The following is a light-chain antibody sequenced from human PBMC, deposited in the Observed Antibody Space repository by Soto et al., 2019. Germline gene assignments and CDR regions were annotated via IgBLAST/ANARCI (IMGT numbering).Light chain of an antibody. CDR1: QSISSSY. CDR2: GTS. CDR3: QQHAYLIT. Sequence: EIVLTQSPGTLSLSPGERATLSCRASQSISSSYLAWYQQKPGQAPRLFIYGTSNRATGIPDRFSGSGSGTDFTLSISRLEPEDFAVYSCQQHAYLITFGQGTRLEIK. V-gene: IGKV3-20*01. J-gene: IGKJ5*01.